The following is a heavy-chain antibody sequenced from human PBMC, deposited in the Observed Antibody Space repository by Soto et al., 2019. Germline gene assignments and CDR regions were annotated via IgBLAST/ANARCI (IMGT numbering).Heavy chain of an antibody. J-gene: IGHJ4*02. Sequence: QVHLVQSGAEVKKPGASVKVSCKGSGYGFTTYGITWVRQAPGQGLEWMAWISAHNGNTNYAQKLQGRVTVTRDTSTSTAYMELRSLRSDDTAVYYCARGRYVNYGGQGPLATVSS. CDR2: ISAHNGNT. CDR1: GYGFTTYG. V-gene: IGHV1-18*01. D-gene: IGHD1-1*01. CDR3: ARGRYVNY.